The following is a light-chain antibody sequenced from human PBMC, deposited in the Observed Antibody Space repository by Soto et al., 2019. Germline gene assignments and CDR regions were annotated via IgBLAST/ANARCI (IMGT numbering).Light chain of an antibody. CDR3: QSYDSSLSGWV. CDR1: XXNIGAGYD. CDR2: GNS. J-gene: IGLJ3*02. V-gene: IGLV1-40*01. Sequence: QSVLTXPPSXXXXXGQRVTISCTGXXXNIGAGYDVHWYQQLPGTAPKLLIYGNSNRPSGVPDRFSGSKSGTSASLAITGLQAEDEADYYCQSYDSSLSGWVFGGGTQLTVL.